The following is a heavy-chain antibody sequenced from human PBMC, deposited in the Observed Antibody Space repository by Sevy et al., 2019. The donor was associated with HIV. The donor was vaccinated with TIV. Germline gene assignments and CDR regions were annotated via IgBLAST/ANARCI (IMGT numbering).Heavy chain of an antibody. V-gene: IGHV3-33*01. CDR2: IWYDGSNK. D-gene: IGHD3-9*01. Sequence: GGSLRLSCAASGFTFSSYGMHWVRQAPGKGLEWVAVIWYDGSNKYYADSVKGRFTISRDNSKNTLYLQMNSLRAEDTAVYYCARDLLRYFDWLSERTPKNAFDIWGQGTMVTVSS. J-gene: IGHJ3*02. CDR1: GFTFSSYG. CDR3: ARDLLRYFDWLSERTPKNAFDI.